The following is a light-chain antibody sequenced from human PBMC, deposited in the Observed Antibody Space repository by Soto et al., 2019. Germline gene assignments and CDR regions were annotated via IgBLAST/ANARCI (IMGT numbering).Light chain of an antibody. CDR1: QSVLHSSNNKNY. J-gene: IGKJ4*01. CDR3: QQYFSAPLS. CDR2: WPS. Sequence: DIVMTQSPDSLAVSLGERATINCKSSQSVLHSSNNKNYLAWYQQKPGQPPKLLIYWPSTRGSGVPDRFGASGSGTDFTLTISRVQAEDVAVYYCQQYFSAPLSFGGGTKVGI. V-gene: IGKV4-1*01.